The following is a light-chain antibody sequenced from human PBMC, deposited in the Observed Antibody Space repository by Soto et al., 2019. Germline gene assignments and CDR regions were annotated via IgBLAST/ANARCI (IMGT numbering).Light chain of an antibody. J-gene: IGKJ5*01. CDR2: GAS. CDR3: QQYNAWPIT. V-gene: IGKV3-15*01. Sequence: TQSPASLSVSPGQTATLSCRASQSVGSAFGWYQQKPGQAPRLLIYGASTRAAGIPARFRGGGSGADFTLTITILQSEDFVIYCCQQYNAWPITFGQGTRLEIK. CDR1: QSVGSA.